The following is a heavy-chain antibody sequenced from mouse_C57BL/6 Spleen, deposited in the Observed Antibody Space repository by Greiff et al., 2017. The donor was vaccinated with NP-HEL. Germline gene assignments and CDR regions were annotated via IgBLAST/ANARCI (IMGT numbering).Heavy chain of an antibody. J-gene: IGHJ3*01. Sequence: VQLQQSGPVLVKPGASVKISCKASGYTFTDYYMNWVKQSHGKSLEWIGVINPYNGGTSYNQKFKGKATLTVDKSSSTAYMELNSLTSEDSAVYYCARMGDYDYDEGFAYWGQGTLVTVSA. D-gene: IGHD2-4*01. CDR2: INPYNGGT. V-gene: IGHV1-19*01. CDR3: ARMGDYDYDEGFAY. CDR1: GYTFTDYY.